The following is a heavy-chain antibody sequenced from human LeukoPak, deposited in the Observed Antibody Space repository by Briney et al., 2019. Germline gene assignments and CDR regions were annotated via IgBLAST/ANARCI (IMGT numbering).Heavy chain of an antibody. V-gene: IGHV4-59*01. D-gene: IGHD3-10*01. Sequence: PSETLSLTCTVSGGSISSYYWSWIRQPPGRGLEWIGYIYYSGSTNYNPSLKSRVTISVDTSKNQFSLKLSSVTAADTAVYYCARETYYYGLGSYYNHYYYYMDVWGKGTTVTVSS. CDR2: IYYSGST. CDR3: ARETYYYGLGSYYNHYYYYMDV. J-gene: IGHJ6*03. CDR1: GGSISSYY.